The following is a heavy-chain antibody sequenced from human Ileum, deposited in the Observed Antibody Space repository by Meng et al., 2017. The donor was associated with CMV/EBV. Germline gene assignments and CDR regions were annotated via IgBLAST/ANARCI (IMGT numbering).Heavy chain of an antibody. J-gene: IGHJ5*02. CDR2: INHSGST. CDR3: ARGRMFDP. V-gene: IGHV4-34*01. CDR1: GESFSGHY. Sequence: LALTVAVYGESFSGHYWNWIRQPPGKGLEWIGEINHSGSTNYNPSFKSRVTISVDTSKNQFSLKLRSVTAVDTAVYYCARGRMFDPWGQGTLVTVSS.